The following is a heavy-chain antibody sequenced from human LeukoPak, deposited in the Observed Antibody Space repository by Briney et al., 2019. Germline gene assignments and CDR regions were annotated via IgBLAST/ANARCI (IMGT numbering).Heavy chain of an antibody. J-gene: IGHJ4*02. V-gene: IGHV3-48*03. CDR2: ISNSGDAT. Sequence: PGGCLRLSCVASGFTFSSYEMDWVRQAPGKGLEWISYISNSGDATYYADSVKGRFTISRDNAKDSLYLQINSLRAEDTAVYYCARGLPSALGVGNYWGQGTLVTVSS. CDR3: ARGLPSALGVGNY. D-gene: IGHD5-18*01. CDR1: GFTFSSYE.